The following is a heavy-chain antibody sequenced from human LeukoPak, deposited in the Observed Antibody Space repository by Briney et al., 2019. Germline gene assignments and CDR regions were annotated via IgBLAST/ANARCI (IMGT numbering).Heavy chain of an antibody. V-gene: IGHV4-39*07. Sequence: ASETLSLTCTVSGGSISSSSYYWGWIRQPPGKGLEWIGSIYYSGSTYYNPSLKSRVTISVDTSKNQFSLKLSSVTAADTAVYYCARAIGKRIVVVITRPAYFDYWGQGTLVTVSS. J-gene: IGHJ4*02. CDR1: GGSISSSSYY. CDR2: IYYSGST. D-gene: IGHD3-22*01. CDR3: ARAIGKRIVVVITRPAYFDY.